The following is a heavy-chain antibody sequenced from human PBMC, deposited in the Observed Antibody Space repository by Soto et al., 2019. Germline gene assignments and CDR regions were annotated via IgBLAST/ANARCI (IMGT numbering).Heavy chain of an antibody. CDR3: ARDGSGVDVWEGPYYFDY. Sequence: QVQLQESGPRLVKPSETISLTCTVSGGSISTYYWSWIRQSPGKGLEWIGYVYYNGRTKYNPSLKSRVTISVDTSKNQFSLNLNSVNAADTAVYYCARDGSGVDVWEGPYYFDYWGQGILVTVSS. J-gene: IGHJ4*02. CDR1: GGSISTYY. CDR2: VYYNGRT. D-gene: IGHD3-10*01. V-gene: IGHV4-59*01.